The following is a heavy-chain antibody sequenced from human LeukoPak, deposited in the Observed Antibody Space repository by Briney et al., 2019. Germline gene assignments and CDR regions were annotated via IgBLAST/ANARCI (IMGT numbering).Heavy chain of an antibody. Sequence: KSSETLSLTCAVYGGSFSGYYWSWIRQPPGKGLEWIGEINHSGSTNYNPSLKSRVTISVDTSKNQFSLKLSSVTAADTAVYYCARRYYDFWSGFPWYFDYWGQGTLVTVSS. CDR2: INHSGST. CDR3: ARRYYDFWSGFPWYFDY. CDR1: GGSFSGYY. J-gene: IGHJ4*02. D-gene: IGHD3-3*01. V-gene: IGHV4-34*01.